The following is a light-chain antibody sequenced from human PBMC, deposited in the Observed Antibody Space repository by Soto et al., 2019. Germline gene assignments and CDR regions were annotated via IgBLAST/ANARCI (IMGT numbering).Light chain of an antibody. J-gene: IGKJ5*01. CDR2: WAS. V-gene: IGKV4-1*01. Sequence: DIVMTQAPDALAVSLGERATINCKSSQSVLSSSNNMNYLAWYQQKPGQPPVLLISWASTRDYGLPYRFSGSVSGTHFTHTRSNLQAVDVAVYYWQKYHSAPIIVGQETRL. CDR3: QKYHSAPII. CDR1: QSVLSSSNNMNY.